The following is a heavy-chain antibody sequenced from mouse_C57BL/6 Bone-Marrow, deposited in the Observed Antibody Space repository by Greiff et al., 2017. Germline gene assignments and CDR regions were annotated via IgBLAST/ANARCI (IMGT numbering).Heavy chain of an antibody. CDR2: IRNKANGYTT. D-gene: IGHD1-1*01. V-gene: IGHV7-3*01. CDR3: ASHTVVATRYAMDY. J-gene: IGHJ4*01. CDR1: GFTFTDYY. Sequence: EVTLVESGGGLVQPGGSLSLSCAASGFTFTDYYMSWVRQPPGTALEWLGFIRNKANGYTTEYSASVKGRFTISRDNSQSILYLQMNALRAEDSATYYCASHTVVATRYAMDYWGQGTSVTVSS.